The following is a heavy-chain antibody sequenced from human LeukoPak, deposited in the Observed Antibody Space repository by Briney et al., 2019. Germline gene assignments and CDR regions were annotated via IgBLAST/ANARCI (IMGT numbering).Heavy chain of an antibody. CDR2: IKQDESEK. J-gene: IGHJ4*02. CDR3: ARDKVQESTEGSNFDH. CDR1: GFTFSTYW. V-gene: IGHV3-7*01. Sequence: GGSLRLSCAASGFTFSTYWMSWVRQAPGKGLEWVANIKQDESEKYYVDSVKGRFTISRDNAKNSLYLQMNSLRAEDTAVYYCARDKVQESTEGSNFDHWGQGTLVTVSS. D-gene: IGHD2-8*02.